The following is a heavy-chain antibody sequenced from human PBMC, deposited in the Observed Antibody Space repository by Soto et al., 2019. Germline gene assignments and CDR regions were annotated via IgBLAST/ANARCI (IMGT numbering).Heavy chain of an antibody. D-gene: IGHD3-10*01. V-gene: IGHV4-59*01. CDR1: GGSISSYY. J-gene: IGHJ4*02. CDR3: ARDMYYYGSGILDY. Sequence: PSETLSLTCTVSGGSISSYYWSWIRQPPGKGLEWIGYIYYSGSTNYNPSLKSRVTISVDTSKNQFSLKLSSVTAADTAVYYCARDMYYYGSGILDYWGQGTLVTVSS. CDR2: IYYSGST.